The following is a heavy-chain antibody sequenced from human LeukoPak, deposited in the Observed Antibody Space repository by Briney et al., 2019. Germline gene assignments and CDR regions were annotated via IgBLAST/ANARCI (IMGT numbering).Heavy chain of an antibody. J-gene: IGHJ3*02. CDR1: GYTFSITY. Sequence: GGSLRLSCAASGYTFSITYMAWVRQAPGKGLEWVSVIYGGGDAYYADSVKGRLTIARDNSKKTLYLQMNSLRAEDTAVYYCAREYYYDSSGYYYDGRAFDIWGQGTMVTVSS. V-gene: IGHV3-66*01. CDR3: AREYYYDSSGYYYDGRAFDI. CDR2: IYGGGDA. D-gene: IGHD3-22*01.